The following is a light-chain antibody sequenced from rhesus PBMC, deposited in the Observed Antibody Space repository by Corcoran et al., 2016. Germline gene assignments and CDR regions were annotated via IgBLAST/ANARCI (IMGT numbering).Light chain of an antibody. V-gene: IGKV3-24*01. CDR1: QSVGSN. CDR2: GAS. Sequence: EIVMTQSPATLSLSPGERTTLSCRASQSVGSNLAWYQQKPRHAPSLLISGASIRATGIPDRFSGSGSGTDFTLPISSLEPEDVADYYCLQPSNWPWTFGQGTKVEIK. J-gene: IGKJ1*01. CDR3: LQPSNWPWT.